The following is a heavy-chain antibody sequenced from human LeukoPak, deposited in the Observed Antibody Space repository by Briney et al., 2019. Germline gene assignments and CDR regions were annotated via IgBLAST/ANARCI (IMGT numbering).Heavy chain of an antibody. CDR2: IYYSGST. V-gene: IGHV4-39*07. CDR3: ARARVQNWYYYYYMDV. Sequence: QASETLSLTCTASGGSISSSSYYWGWIRQPPGKGLEWIGSIYYSGSTYYNPSLKSRVTISVDTSKNQFSLKLSSVTAADTAVYYCARARVQNWYYYYYMDVWGKGTTVTVSS. CDR1: GGSISSSSYY. J-gene: IGHJ6*03.